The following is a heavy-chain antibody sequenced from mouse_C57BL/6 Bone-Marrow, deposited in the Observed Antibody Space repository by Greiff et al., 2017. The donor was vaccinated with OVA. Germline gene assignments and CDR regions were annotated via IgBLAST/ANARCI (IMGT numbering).Heavy chain of an antibody. V-gene: IGHV1-61*01. CDR1: GYTFTSYW. Sequence: VQLQQPGAELVRPGSSVKLSCKASGYTFTSYWMDWVKQRPGQGLEWIGNIYPSDSETHYNQKFKDKATLTVDKSSSTAYMQLSSLTSEDSAVYYCARNYGSSHEGYFDVWGTGTTVTVSS. D-gene: IGHD1-1*01. J-gene: IGHJ1*03. CDR2: IYPSDSET. CDR3: ARNYGSSHEGYFDV.